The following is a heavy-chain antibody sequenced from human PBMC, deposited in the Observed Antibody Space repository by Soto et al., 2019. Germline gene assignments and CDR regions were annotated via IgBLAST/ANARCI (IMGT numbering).Heavy chain of an antibody. CDR1: GFTFSNYW. CDR2: INTDGSRT. D-gene: IGHD3-10*01. V-gene: IGHV3-74*01. J-gene: IGHJ5*02. CDR3: ARVKSGSYDWFDP. Sequence: GGSLRLSCAASGFTFSNYWMHWVRQAPGKGLMWVSRINTDGSRTTYADSVKGRFAISRDNAKNTLYLQMNSPRAEDTAVYYCARVKSGSYDWFDPWGQGTLVTVSS.